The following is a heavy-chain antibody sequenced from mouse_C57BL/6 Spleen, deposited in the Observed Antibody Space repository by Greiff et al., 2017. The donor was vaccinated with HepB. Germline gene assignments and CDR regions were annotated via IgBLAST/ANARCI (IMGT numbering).Heavy chain of an antibody. CDR3: ARHGGYSNYPWFAY. J-gene: IGHJ3*01. V-gene: IGHV5-6*01. CDR2: ISSGGSYT. CDR1: GFTFSSYG. Sequence: VKLMESGGDLVKPGGSLKLSCAASGFTFSSYGMSWVRQTPDKRLEWVATISSGGSYTYYPDSVKGRFTISRDNAKNTLYPQMSSLKSEDTAMYYCARHGGYSNYPWFAYWGQGTLVTVSA. D-gene: IGHD2-5*01.